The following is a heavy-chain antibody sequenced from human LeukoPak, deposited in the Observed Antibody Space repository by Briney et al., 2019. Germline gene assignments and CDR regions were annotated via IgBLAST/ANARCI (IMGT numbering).Heavy chain of an antibody. D-gene: IGHD6-6*01. CDR3: ARDSSSYYYYYGMDV. CDR1: GGSISSGDYY. J-gene: IGHJ6*02. Sequence: TLSLTCTVSGGSISSGDYYWSWIRQPPGKGLEWIGYIYYSGSTYYNPSLKSRVTISVDTSKNQFSLKLSSVTAADTAVYYCARDSSSYYYYYGMDVWGQGTTVTVSS. V-gene: IGHV4-30-4*01. CDR2: IYYSGST.